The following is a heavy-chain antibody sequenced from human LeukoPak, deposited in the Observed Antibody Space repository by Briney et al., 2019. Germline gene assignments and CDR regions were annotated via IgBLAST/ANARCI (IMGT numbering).Heavy chain of an antibody. CDR2: ISSFSSTI. Sequence: PGGSLRLSCAASGFTFSSYSINWVRQAPGKGLEWVSYISSFSSTIYYADSVKGRFTISRDNAKNSLYLQMNSLRAEDTAVYYCAKETGRWELEWGQGTLVTVSS. CDR1: GFTFSSYS. D-gene: IGHD1-26*01. CDR3: AKETGRWELE. V-gene: IGHV3-48*01. J-gene: IGHJ4*02.